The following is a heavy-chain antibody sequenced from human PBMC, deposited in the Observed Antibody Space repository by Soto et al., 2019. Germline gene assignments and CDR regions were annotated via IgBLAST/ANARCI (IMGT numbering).Heavy chain of an antibody. D-gene: IGHD5-18*01. J-gene: IGHJ6*02. CDR1: GFTFTSSA. Sequence: SVKVSCKASGFTFTSSAVQWVRQARGQRLEWIGWIVVGSGNTNYAQKFQERVTIARDMSTSTAYMELSSLRSEDTAVYYCAADRDSYGSYYYYGMDVWGQGTTVTVSS. V-gene: IGHV1-58*01. CDR2: IVVGSGNT. CDR3: AADRDSYGSYYYYGMDV.